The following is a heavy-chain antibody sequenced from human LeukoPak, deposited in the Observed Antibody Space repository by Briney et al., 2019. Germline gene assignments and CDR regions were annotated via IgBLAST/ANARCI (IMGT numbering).Heavy chain of an antibody. CDR3: ARHYYDSSGSYWGYYFDS. D-gene: IGHD3-22*01. J-gene: IGHJ4*02. V-gene: IGHV4-39*01. Sequence: SETLSLTCTVSGASIYSSTDYWGWLRQPPGTGLEWIVSIIYSGTTYYKPSLKSRVAMSVGTSKNEYSLKLSSVTAADTAVYYCARHYYDSSGSYWGYYFDSWGQGTLVTVSS. CDR2: IIYSGTT. CDR1: GASIYSSTDY.